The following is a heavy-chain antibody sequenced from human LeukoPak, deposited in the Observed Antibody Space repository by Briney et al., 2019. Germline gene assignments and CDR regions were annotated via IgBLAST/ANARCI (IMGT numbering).Heavy chain of an antibody. V-gene: IGHV1-46*01. Sequence: ASVKVSCKASGYTFTSYYMHWVRQAPGQGLEWMGIINPSGGSTSYAQKFQGRVTMTRDMSTSTVYMELSSLRSEDTAVYYCATGDVGVWYFDLWGRGTLVTVSS. J-gene: IGHJ2*01. CDR1: GYTFTSYY. CDR2: INPSGGST. D-gene: IGHD2-21*01. CDR3: ATGDVGVWYFDL.